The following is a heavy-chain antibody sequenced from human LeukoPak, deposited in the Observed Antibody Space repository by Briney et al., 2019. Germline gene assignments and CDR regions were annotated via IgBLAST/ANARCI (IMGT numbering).Heavy chain of an antibody. D-gene: IGHD3-3*01. CDR2: ISHSGSEK. CDR3: ASGPWSGYSLAVDY. CDR1: GFTFSNAW. J-gene: IGHJ4*02. V-gene: IGHV3-30-3*01. Sequence: QSGGSLRLSCAASGFTFSNAWMSWVRQAPGKGLEWVALISHSGSEKYYADSVEGRFTISRDNSKNTLYLQMNSLRAEDTAVYYCASGPWSGYSLAVDYWGQGTLVTVSS.